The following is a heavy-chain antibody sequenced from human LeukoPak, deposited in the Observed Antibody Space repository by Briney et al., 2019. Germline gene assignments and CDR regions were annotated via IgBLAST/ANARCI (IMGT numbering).Heavy chain of an antibody. V-gene: IGHV1-2*02. CDR3: ARGYSSPVPNFDY. J-gene: IGHJ4*02. CDR1: GYTFTGYY. CDR2: INPNNGGT. Sequence: ASVKVSCKASGYTFTGYYMHWVRQAPGQGLEWLGWINPNNGGTSYAQKFQGRVTMTRDTSITTAYMELPSLTSDDTAVYYCARGYSSPVPNFDYWGQGTLVTVSS. D-gene: IGHD6-13*01.